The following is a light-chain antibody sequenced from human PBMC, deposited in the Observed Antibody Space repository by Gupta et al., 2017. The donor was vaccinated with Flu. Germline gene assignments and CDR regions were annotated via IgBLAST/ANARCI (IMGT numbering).Light chain of an antibody. CDR2: KAS. J-gene: IGKJ5*01. CDR3: QQYNSYYT. V-gene: IGKV1-5*03. CDR1: QSISSW. Sequence: DIQMTQSPSTLSASVGDRVTITCRASQSISSWLAWYQQKPGKAPKLLIYKASSLESGVPSRYSGSGSGTEFTLTSSSLQTDDFATYSCQQYNSYYTFGQETRLEIK.